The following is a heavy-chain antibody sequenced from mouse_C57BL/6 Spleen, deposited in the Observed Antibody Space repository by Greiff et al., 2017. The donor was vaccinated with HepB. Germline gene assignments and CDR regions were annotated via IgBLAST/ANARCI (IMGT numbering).Heavy chain of an antibody. D-gene: IGHD2-3*01. J-gene: IGHJ3*01. CDR2: INPSNGGT. Sequence: QVQLQQPGTELVKPGASVKLSCKASGYTFTSYWMHWVKQRPGQGLEWIGNINPSNGGTNYNEKFKSKATLTVDKSSSTAYMQLSSLTSEDSAVYYGAREEPFYDGPAWFAYWGQGTLVTVSA. CDR3: AREEPFYDGPAWFAY. V-gene: IGHV1-53*01. CDR1: GYTFTSYW.